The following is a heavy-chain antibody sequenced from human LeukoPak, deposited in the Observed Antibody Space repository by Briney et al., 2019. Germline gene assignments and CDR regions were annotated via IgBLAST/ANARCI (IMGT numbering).Heavy chain of an antibody. D-gene: IGHD6-13*01. CDR2: IISSGSYI. V-gene: IGHV3-21*01. Sequence: GGSLRLSCAASGFTFSSYWMSWVRQAPGKGLEWVSSIISSGSYIYYADSVKGRFTISRDNAKNSLYLQMNSLRAEDTAVYYCAREDASSWDYWGQGILVTVSS. J-gene: IGHJ4*02. CDR3: AREDASSWDY. CDR1: GFTFSSYW.